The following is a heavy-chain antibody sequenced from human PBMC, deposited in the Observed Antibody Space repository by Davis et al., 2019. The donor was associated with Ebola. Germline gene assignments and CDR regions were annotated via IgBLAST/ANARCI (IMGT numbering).Heavy chain of an antibody. J-gene: IGHJ3*02. CDR1: GYTFSSYG. CDR3: ARTSIVGTTTTASDI. D-gene: IGHD1-26*01. CDR2: INGYNGNT. V-gene: IGHV1-18*01. Sequence: ASVKVSCKASGYTFSSYGISWVRQAPGQGLEWMGWINGYNGNTNYAQKLQGRVTMTTDTSTSTAYMELRSLRSDDTAVYFCARTSIVGTTTTASDIWGQGTLVTVSS.